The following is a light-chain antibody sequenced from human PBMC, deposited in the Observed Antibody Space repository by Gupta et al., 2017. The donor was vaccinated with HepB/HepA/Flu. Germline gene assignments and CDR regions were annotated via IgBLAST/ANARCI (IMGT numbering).Light chain of an antibody. CDR1: QTVLYHLNNKNY. V-gene: IGKV4-1*01. CDR2: WAS. CDR3: QQCLDVPWT. J-gene: IGKJ1*01. Sequence: DIVMTQSLYPLAVSLGERAKITCKSSQTVLYHLNNKNYLAWYQQKPGQPPKLLISWASTRESGVPDRFSASGSGTDFTLTISSLQAEDVAVYYCQQCLDVPWTFGQGTKVEIK.